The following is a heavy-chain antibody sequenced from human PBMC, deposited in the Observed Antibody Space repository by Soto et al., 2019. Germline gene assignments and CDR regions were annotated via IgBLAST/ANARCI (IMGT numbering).Heavy chain of an antibody. CDR3: AREFLLRFLGWLFYPMDV. J-gene: IGHJ6*02. V-gene: IGHV3-30-3*01. CDR1: GFTFSSYA. CDR2: ISYDGSNK. D-gene: IGHD3-3*01. Sequence: GGSLRLSCAASGFTFSSYAMHWVRQAPGKGLEWVAVISYDGSNKYYADSVKGRFTISRDNSKNTLYLQMNSLRAEDTAVYYCAREFLLRFLGWLFYPMDVWDQGTTVTVSS.